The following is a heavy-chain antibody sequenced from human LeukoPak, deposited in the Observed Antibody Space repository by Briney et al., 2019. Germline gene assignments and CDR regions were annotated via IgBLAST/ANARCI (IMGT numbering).Heavy chain of an antibody. V-gene: IGHV3-21*01. D-gene: IGHD3-10*01. CDR3: ARVSGSGSYFGGEIDY. Sequence: PGGSLRLSCAASGFTFSSYSMYWVRQAPGKGLEWVSSISSSSSYIYYADSVKGRFTISRDNAKNSLYLQMNSLRAEDTAVYYCARVSGSGSYFGGEIDYWGQGTLVTVSS. CDR2: ISSSSSYI. J-gene: IGHJ4*02. CDR1: GFTFSSYS.